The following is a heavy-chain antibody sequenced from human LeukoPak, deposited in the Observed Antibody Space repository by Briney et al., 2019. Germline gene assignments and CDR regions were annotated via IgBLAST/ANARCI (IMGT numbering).Heavy chain of an antibody. CDR2: ISGSGGST. CDR3: AKDLAGVYYYDSSGYYSI. V-gene: IGHV3-23*01. D-gene: IGHD3-22*01. CDR1: GFTFSSYA. Sequence: GGSLRLSCAASGFTFSSYAMSWVRQAPGKGLEWVSAISGSGGSTYYADSVKGRFTISRDNSKNTLYLQMNSLRAEDTAVYYCAKDLAGVYYYDSSGYYSIWGQGTLVTVSS. J-gene: IGHJ4*02.